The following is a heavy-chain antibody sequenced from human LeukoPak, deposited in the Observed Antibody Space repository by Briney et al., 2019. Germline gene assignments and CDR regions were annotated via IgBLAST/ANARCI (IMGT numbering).Heavy chain of an antibody. CDR3: ARQLYGGSSAPIDY. J-gene: IGHJ4*02. D-gene: IGHD6-6*01. CDR2: IYYSGTTNSGST. CDR1: GGSIRSDY. Sequence: ASETLSLTCTVSGGSIRSDYWSWIRQPPGKGLEWIGYIYYSGTTNSGSTNYNPSLKSRVTISVDTSKSQFSLRVNSVTAADTAVYYCARQLYGGSSAPIDYWGQGTLVTVSS. V-gene: IGHV4-59*01.